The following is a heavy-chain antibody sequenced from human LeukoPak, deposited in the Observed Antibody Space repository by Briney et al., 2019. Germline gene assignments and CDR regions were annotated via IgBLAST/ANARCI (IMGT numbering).Heavy chain of an antibody. J-gene: IGHJ5*02. D-gene: IGHD3-16*01. CDR1: GFTFRSSA. V-gene: IGHV1-58*02. CDR3: AAETYTDSCCWFDP. Sequence: SVKVSCKTSGFTFRSSAIQRVRQARGQRLEWMGWIVVGSGATSYAHYLQERLTITRDMSTGTAYLELSGLRSEDTGIYYCAAETYTDSCCWFDPWGQGTLVTVSS. CDR2: IVVGSGAT.